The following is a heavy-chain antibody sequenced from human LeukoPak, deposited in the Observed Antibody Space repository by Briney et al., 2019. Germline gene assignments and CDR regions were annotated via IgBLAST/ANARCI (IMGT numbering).Heavy chain of an antibody. J-gene: IGHJ4*02. V-gene: IGHV3-23*01. CDR1: GFTFSSYA. Sequence: GGSLRLSCAASGFTFSSYAMSWVRQAPGKGLEWVSAISGSGGSTYYADSVKGRFTISRDNSKSTLYLQMNSLRAEDTAVYYCAKDPELEGLLGETNFDYWGQGTLVPVSS. CDR2: ISGSGGST. D-gene: IGHD1-1*01. CDR3: AKDPELEGLLGETNFDY.